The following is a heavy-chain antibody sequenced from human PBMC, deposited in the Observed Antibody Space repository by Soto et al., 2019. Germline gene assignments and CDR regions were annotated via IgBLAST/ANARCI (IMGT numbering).Heavy chain of an antibody. CDR1: GFTFRSFT. CDR3: TRDAARDRSARGWFAP. V-gene: IGHV3-21*01. CDR2: ISSNSAYI. J-gene: IGHJ5*02. Sequence: PGGSLRLSCAASGFTFRSFTMNWVRQAPGKGLEWVSTISSNSAYIYYTDALRGRFTISRDNAKNSLHLQMNSLRAEDTAVYYCTRDAARDRSARGWFAPWGPGTLVTVSS. D-gene: IGHD6-13*01.